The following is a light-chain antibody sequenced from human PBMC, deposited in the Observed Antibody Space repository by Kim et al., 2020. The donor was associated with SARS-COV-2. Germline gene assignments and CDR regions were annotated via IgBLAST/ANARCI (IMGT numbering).Light chain of an antibody. J-gene: IGLJ3*02. CDR2: QDF. CDR3: QAWDSGTGV. CDR1: KLGEKY. Sequence: SYELTQPPSVSVSPGQTVTLTCSGDKLGEKYSCWYQQRSGQSPILLIYQDFKRPSGIPERFSGSNFGNTATLTISGTQTVDEADYYCQAWDSGTGVFGGGTQLTVL. V-gene: IGLV3-1*01.